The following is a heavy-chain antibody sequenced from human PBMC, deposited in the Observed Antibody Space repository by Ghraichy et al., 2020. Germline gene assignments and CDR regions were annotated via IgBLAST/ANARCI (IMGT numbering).Heavy chain of an antibody. Sequence: GESLNISCAASGFTFSTYWMFWIRQAPGKGLEWVANIRHDGSVKHYVESVEGRFTISRDNAKRSLYLQMNGLRAEATAVYYCARDANYRDGSSYYDVLDIWCQGTMVTVSS. CDR1: GFTFSTYW. V-gene: IGHV3-7*03. CDR2: IRHDGSVK. J-gene: IGHJ3*02. D-gene: IGHD3-22*01. CDR3: ARDANYRDGSSYYDVLDI.